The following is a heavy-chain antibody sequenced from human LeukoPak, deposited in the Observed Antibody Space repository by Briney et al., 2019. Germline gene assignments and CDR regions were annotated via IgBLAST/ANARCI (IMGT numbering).Heavy chain of an antibody. Sequence: SETLSLTCTVSGASISNYYWSWIRQPAGKGLEWIGRISTSGSTNYNPSLKSRVTMSVDTSKNQFSLKLSSVTAADTAVYYCATGSYGQYYFDYWGQGTLVTVSS. CDR1: GASISNYY. CDR3: ATGSYGQYYFDY. J-gene: IGHJ4*02. CDR2: ISTSGST. D-gene: IGHD5-18*01. V-gene: IGHV4-4*07.